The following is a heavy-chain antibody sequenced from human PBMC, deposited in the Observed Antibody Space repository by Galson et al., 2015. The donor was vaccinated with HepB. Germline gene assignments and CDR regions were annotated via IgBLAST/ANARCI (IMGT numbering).Heavy chain of an antibody. D-gene: IGHD6-19*01. CDR2: ISSSSSYI. CDR3: ARGISGGQWPPSYYFDY. J-gene: IGHJ4*02. CDR1: GFTFSSYS. Sequence: SLRLSCAASGFTFSSYSMDWVRQAPGKGLEWVSSISSSSSYIYYADSVKGRFTISRDNAKNSLYLQMNSLRAEDTAVYYCARGISGGQWPPSYYFDYWGQGTLVTVSS. V-gene: IGHV3-21*01.